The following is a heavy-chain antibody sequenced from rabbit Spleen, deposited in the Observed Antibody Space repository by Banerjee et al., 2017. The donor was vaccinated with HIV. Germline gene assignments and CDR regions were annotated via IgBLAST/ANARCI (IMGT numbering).Heavy chain of an antibody. CDR2: MDTGDGST. J-gene: IGHJ3*01. Sequence: QSLEESGGGLVKPEGSLTLTCKASGFDLRRYINMCWVRQAPGKGLEWVACMDTGDGSTYYASWAKGRFTISKTSSTTVTLQMTSLTVADTATYLCARDSSYWNGYDVWGQGTLVTVS. CDR3: ARDSSYWNGYDV. D-gene: IGHD6-1*01. CDR1: GFDLRRYIN. V-gene: IGHV1S40*01.